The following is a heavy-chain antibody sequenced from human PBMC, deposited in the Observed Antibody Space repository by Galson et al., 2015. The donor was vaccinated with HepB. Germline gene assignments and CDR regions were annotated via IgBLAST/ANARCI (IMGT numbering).Heavy chain of an antibody. J-gene: IGHJ5*02. CDR3: VKDVGRDLFGPGA. CDR2: IDGSGDRT. CDR1: GFTFRIYG. V-gene: IGHV3-23*01. Sequence: SLRLSCEASGFTFRIYGMSWVRQAPGKGLEWVSGIDGSGDRTEYADSVQGRFIVSRDNPKNTLYRQISGLRVEDTAKYDCVKDVGRDLFGPGAWGQGTLVTVSS. D-gene: IGHD3-10*01.